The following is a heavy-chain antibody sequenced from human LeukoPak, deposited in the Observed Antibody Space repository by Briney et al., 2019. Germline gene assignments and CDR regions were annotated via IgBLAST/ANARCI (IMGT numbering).Heavy chain of an antibody. CDR3: ARDGPYYGSGRGSAFDI. CDR1: GGTFSSYA. Sequence: ASMKVSCKASGGTFSSYAISWVLQAPGQGLEWLGWISAYNGNTNYAQKVQGRVTMTTDTSTSTAYMELRSLRSDDTAVYYCARDGPYYGSGRGSAFDIWGQGTMVTVSS. J-gene: IGHJ3*02. V-gene: IGHV1-18*01. D-gene: IGHD3-10*01. CDR2: ISAYNGNT.